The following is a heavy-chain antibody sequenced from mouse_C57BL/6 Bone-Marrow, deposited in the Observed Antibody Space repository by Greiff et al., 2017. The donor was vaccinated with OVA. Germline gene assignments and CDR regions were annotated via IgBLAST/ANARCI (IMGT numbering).Heavy chain of an antibody. V-gene: IGHV5-4*03. J-gene: IGHJ3*01. D-gene: IGHD4-1*01. CDR2: ISDGGSYT. CDR3: ARGGTGWFAY. Sequence: EVKLVESGGGLVKPGGSLKLSCAASGFTFSSYAMSWVRQTPEKRLEWVATISDGGSYTYYPDNVKGRFTISRDNAKNNLYLQMSHLKSEDTAVYYCARGGTGWFAYWGQGTLVTVSA. CDR1: GFTFSSYA.